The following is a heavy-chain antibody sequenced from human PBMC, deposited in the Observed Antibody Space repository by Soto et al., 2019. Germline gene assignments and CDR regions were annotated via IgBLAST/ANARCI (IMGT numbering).Heavy chain of an antibody. V-gene: IGHV3-74*01. CDR2: INSDGSST. CDR1: GFTFSNDW. J-gene: IGHJ4*02. D-gene: IGHD2-15*01. CDR3: ASEIFY. Sequence: EVQLVESGGGLVQPGGSLRLSCAASGFTFSNDWMHWVRQTPGKGLVWVSRINSDGSSTSYADSVKGRFTISRDNEKNTLYLQMTSLRADDTAVYYCASEIFYWGQGTLVTVSS.